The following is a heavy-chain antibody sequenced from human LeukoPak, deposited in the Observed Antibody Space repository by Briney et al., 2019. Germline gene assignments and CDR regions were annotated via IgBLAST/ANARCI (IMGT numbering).Heavy chain of an antibody. CDR1: GFTFSSYA. V-gene: IGHV3-23*01. CDR2: ISGSGGST. J-gene: IGHJ6*02. D-gene: IGHD2-21*02. Sequence: PGGSLRLSCAASGFTFSSYAMSWVRQAPGKELEWVSAISGSGGSTYYADSVKGRFTISRDNSKNTLYLQMNSPRAEDTAVYYCAKDHFCGGDCYSSYYYGMDVWGQGTTVTVSS. CDR3: AKDHFCGGDCYSSYYYGMDV.